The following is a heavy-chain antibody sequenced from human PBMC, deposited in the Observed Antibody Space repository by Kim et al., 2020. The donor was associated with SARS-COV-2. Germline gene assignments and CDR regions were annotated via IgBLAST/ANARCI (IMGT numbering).Heavy chain of an antibody. CDR2: IIPIFGTA. Sequence: SVKVSCKASGGTFSSYAISWVRQAPGQGLEWMGGIIPIFGTANYAQKFQGRVTITADESTSTAYMELSSLRSEDTAVYYCARTIAYGIVGATRYYYYGMDVWGQGTTVTVSS. CDR1: GGTFSSYA. V-gene: IGHV1-69*13. CDR3: ARTIAYGIVGATRYYYYGMDV. D-gene: IGHD1-26*01. J-gene: IGHJ6*02.